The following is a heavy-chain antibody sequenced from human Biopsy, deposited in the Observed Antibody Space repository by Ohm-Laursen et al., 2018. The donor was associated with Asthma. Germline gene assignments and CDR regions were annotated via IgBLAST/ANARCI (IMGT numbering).Heavy chain of an antibody. Sequence: SLRLSCAASGFSFNSYGMSWVRQAPGKGLEWVAYISSRGSNLYYADSVKGRFTISRDNPKKSVYLQLDSLRVEDTAAYYCAREGHEYCSSTSCASFDYWGQGTLVTVSS. CDR1: GFSFNSYG. J-gene: IGHJ4*02. CDR3: AREGHEYCSSTSCASFDY. CDR2: ISSRGSNL. D-gene: IGHD2-2*01. V-gene: IGHV3-48*04.